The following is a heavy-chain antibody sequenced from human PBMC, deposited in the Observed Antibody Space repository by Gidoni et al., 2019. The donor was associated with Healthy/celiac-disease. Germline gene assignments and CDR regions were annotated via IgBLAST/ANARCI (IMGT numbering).Heavy chain of an antibody. J-gene: IGHJ4*02. D-gene: IGHD1-1*01. CDR1: GFTFSSYA. V-gene: IGHV3-30-3*01. Sequence: QVQLVESGGGVVQPGRSLRLSCAASGFTFSSYAMHWVRQAPGKGLEWVAVISYDGSNTYYADSVKGRFTISRDNSKNTLYLQMNSLRAEDTAVYYCAERNLDWGQGTLVTVSS. CDR2: ISYDGSNT. CDR3: AERNLD.